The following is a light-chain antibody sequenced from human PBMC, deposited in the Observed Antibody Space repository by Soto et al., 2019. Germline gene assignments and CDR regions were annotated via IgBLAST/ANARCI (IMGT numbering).Light chain of an antibody. V-gene: IGKV3-11*01. Sequence: DIVLTQSPSTLSSSLGERVTLSCRASQSVSSYLAWYQQKPGKAPRPLIYDASSLDTGVPSRFSGSGPGPELSLTISSLEHEDFAVYYCQQHCNWPPITFGQGTRLEIK. CDR2: DAS. CDR3: QQHCNWPPIT. J-gene: IGKJ5*01. CDR1: QSVSSY.